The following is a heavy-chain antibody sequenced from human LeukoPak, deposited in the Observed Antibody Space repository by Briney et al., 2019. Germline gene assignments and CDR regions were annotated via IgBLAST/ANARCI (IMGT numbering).Heavy chain of an antibody. V-gene: IGHV4-34*01. Sequence: PSETLSLTCAAYGGIFSGYYWSWIRQPPGKGLEWIGEINHSGSTNYNPSLKSRVTISVDTSKNQFSLKLSSVTAADTAVYYCASPFQDYGDYHYWGQGTLVTVSS. D-gene: IGHD4-17*01. CDR1: GGIFSGYY. J-gene: IGHJ4*02. CDR3: ASPFQDYGDYHY. CDR2: INHSGST.